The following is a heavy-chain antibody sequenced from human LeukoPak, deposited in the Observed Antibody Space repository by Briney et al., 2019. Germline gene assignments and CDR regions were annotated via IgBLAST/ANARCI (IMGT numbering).Heavy chain of an antibody. J-gene: IGHJ4*02. Sequence: PSETLSLTCTVSGYSISSGYYWGWIRQPPGKGLEWIGSIYHSGSTYYNPSLKSRVTISVDTSKNQFSLKLSSVTAADTAVYYCARDRSRDYYGSGSYGYWGQGTLVTVSS. CDR1: GYSISSGYY. D-gene: IGHD3-10*01. V-gene: IGHV4-38-2*02. CDR3: ARDRSRDYYGSGSYGY. CDR2: IYHSGST.